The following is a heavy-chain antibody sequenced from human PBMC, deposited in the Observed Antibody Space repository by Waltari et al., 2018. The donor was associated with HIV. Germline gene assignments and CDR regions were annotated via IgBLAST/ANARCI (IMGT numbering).Heavy chain of an antibody. D-gene: IGHD4-17*01. J-gene: IGHJ3*02. CDR1: GGPASSSIYY. V-gene: IGHV4-39*02. CDR2: VDHRGGT. CDR3: ARGTYGDALDM. Sequence: QLHLQESGPGLVKPSETLSLTCNVPGGPASSSIYYCGWIRQPPGKGLEWLGYVDHRGGTKYNPSLQSRVAIFVDTSKNHFSLKLNSVTAADTAVFFCARGTYGDALDMWGQGTMVIVSS.